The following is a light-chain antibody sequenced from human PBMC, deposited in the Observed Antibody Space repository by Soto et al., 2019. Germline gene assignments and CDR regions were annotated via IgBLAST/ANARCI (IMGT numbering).Light chain of an antibody. J-gene: IGKJ4*01. CDR1: QSVSYF. Sequence: PGERATLSCRASQSVSYFLAWYQQKPGQAPRLLISDASNRATGIPARFSGSGSGTDFTLTISSVEPEDFAVYYCQQRSNRPPLTFGGGTRLEIK. V-gene: IGKV3-11*01. CDR3: QQRSNRPPLT. CDR2: DAS.